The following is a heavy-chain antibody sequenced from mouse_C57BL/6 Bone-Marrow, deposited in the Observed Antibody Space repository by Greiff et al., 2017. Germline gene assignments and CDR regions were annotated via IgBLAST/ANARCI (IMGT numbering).Heavy chain of an antibody. CDR3: LYGCNYMYY. CDR1: GYTFTSYW. Sequence: VQLQQSGTVLARPGASVKMSCKTSGYTFTSYWMHWVKQRPGQGLEWIGAIYPGNSDTSYNQKFKGKAKLTAVTSASTAHMGLSSLTNADSAVYYWLYGCNYMYYWGQGTSVTVSS. CDR2: IYPGNSDT. D-gene: IGHD2-2*01. J-gene: IGHJ4*01. V-gene: IGHV1-5*01.